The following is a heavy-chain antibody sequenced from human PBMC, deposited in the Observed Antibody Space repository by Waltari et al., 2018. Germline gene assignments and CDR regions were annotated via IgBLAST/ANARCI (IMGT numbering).Heavy chain of an antibody. D-gene: IGHD6-19*01. CDR1: GFGFSGFS. CDR2: IRREPYNYAT. Sequence: VQVVESGGGLVQPGGCLKLSCATSGFGFSGFSIHWVRQTSGKGLEWVGRIRREPYNYATAFSASVKGRFTISRDDSKNTAFLQMNSLMTEDTAVYYCSGGEVTGTDFWGQGTLVTVSS. V-gene: IGHV3-73*01. CDR3: SGGEVTGTDF. J-gene: IGHJ4*02.